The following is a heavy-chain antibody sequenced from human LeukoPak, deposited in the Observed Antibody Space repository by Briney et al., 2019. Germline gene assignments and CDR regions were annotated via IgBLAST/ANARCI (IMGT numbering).Heavy chain of an antibody. CDR2: IYYSGST. V-gene: IGHV4-59*01. D-gene: IGHD6-13*01. CDR1: GGSISSCY. CDR3: ARRKPGIAAGLSAFDI. J-gene: IGHJ3*02. Sequence: SETLSLTCTVSGGSISSCYWSWIRQPPGKGLEWIGYIYYSGSTNYNPSLKSRVTISVDTSKNQLSLKLSSVSAADTAVSYCARRKPGIAAGLSAFDIWGQGTMATVSS.